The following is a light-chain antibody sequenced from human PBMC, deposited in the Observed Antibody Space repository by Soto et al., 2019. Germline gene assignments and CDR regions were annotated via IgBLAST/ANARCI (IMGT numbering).Light chain of an antibody. V-gene: IGKV1-27*01. CDR3: QKYYTAPET. J-gene: IGKJ1*01. Sequence: IQMTQSPSSLSASVGDRVTITCRASQGIGNYLAWYQQKPGKVPKNLIYDAFTLQSGVPSRFSGSGSGTDFTLTISSLQPEDVATYYCQKYYTAPETFGQGTKVEIK. CDR1: QGIGNY. CDR2: DAF.